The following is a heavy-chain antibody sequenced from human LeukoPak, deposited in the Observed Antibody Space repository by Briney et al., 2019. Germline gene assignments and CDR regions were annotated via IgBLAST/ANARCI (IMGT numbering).Heavy chain of an antibody. Sequence: ASVKVSCKASGGTFSSYAISWVRQAPGQGLEWMGGIIPIFGTANYAQKFQGRVTITADESTSTAYMELSSLRSEDTAVYYCARVGIAARPTFDYWGQGTLVTVSS. CDR2: IIPIFGTA. CDR3: ARVGIAARPTFDY. J-gene: IGHJ4*02. CDR1: GGTFSSYA. D-gene: IGHD6-6*01. V-gene: IGHV1-69*13.